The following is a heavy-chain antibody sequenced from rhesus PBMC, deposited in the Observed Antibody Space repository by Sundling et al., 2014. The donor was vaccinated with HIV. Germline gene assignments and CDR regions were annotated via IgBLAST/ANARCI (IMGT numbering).Heavy chain of an antibody. D-gene: IGHD3-3*01. CDR1: GGSLNSSY. V-gene: IGHV4-169*01. CDR3: ARALSPSEDCISDFDY. J-gene: IGHJ4*01. Sequence: QVQLRESGPGLVKPSETLSLTCAVSGGSLNSSYWSWIRQAPGKGLEWMGYRHGSGYSSNYNPSLKSRVTLSVDTSKNQFSLKLTSVTAADTAVYSCARALSPSEDCISDFDYWGQGVLVTVSS. CDR2: RHGSGYSS.